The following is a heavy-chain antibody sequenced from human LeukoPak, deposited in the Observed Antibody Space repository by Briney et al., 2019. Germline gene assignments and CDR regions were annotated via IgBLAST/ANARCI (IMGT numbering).Heavy chain of an antibody. CDR2: MNPNSGNT. D-gene: IGHD2-15*01. CDR3: ARSRLGYCSGGSCSRATRDNWFDP. V-gene: IGHV1-8*01. J-gene: IGHJ5*02. CDR1: GYTFTSYG. Sequence: ASVKVSCKASGYTFTSYGINWVRQATGQGLEWMGWMNPNSGNTGYAQKFQGRVTMTRNTSISTAYMELSSLRSEDTAVYYCARSRLGYCSGGSCSRATRDNWFDPWGQGTLVTVSS.